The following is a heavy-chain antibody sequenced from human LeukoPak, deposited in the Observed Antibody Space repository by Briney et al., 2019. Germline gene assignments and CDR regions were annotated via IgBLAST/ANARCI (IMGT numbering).Heavy chain of an antibody. V-gene: IGHV4-61*02. CDR2: IYTSGST. CDR3: AGKVGHGGNQAFDI. CDR1: GGSISSGGYY. J-gene: IGHJ3*02. D-gene: IGHD4-23*01. Sequence: SQTLSLTCTVSGGSISSGGYYWSWIRQPAGKGLEWIGRIYTSGSTNYNPSLKSRITISVDTSKNQFSLKLNSVTAADTAVYYCAGKVGHGGNQAFDIWGQGTMVTVSS.